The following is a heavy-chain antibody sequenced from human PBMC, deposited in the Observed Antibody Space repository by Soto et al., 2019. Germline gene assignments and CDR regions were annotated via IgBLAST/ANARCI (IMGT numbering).Heavy chain of an antibody. CDR1: GFTFSIFS. CDR3: ARDIAVDLDY. Sequence: PGESLKISCAASGFTFSIFSMNWVRQAPGRGLEWVSYISSSGDTIHYADSVKGRFTISRDNAKNSLYLQMDSLRAEDTAVYYCARDIAVDLDYWGQGTLVTVSS. J-gene: IGHJ4*02. D-gene: IGHD6-19*01. CDR2: ISSSGDTI. V-gene: IGHV3-48*01.